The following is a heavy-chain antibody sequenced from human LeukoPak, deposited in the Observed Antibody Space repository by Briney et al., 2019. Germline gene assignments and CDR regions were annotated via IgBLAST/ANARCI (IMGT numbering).Heavy chain of an antibody. CDR3: ARRGEDYDILTGYYSGFDY. J-gene: IGHJ4*02. Sequence: PSETLSLTCTVSGGSISSSNYYWGWIRQPPGKGLGCIGNMCYSGSTYYNPARRSRVTISVDKAKNPFSLKLSSVTAADTAVYYCARRGEDYDILTGYYSGFDYWGQGTLVTVSS. D-gene: IGHD3-9*01. CDR2: MCYSGST. V-gene: IGHV4-39*02. CDR1: GGSISSSNYY.